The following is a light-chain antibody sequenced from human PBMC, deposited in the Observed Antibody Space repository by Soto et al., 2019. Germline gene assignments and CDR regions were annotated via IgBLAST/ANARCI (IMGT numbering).Light chain of an antibody. J-gene: IGLJ2*01. CDR1: SSDVGGYNY. CDR2: DVS. Sequence: QSALTQPASVSGSPGQSITISCTGTSSDVGGYNYVSWYQQHPGKAPKHMIYDVSNRPSGVSNRFSGSKSGNTASLTISGLQAEDEADYYCSSYTSGSTLVVFGGGTKVTVL. V-gene: IGLV2-14*01. CDR3: SSYTSGSTLVV.